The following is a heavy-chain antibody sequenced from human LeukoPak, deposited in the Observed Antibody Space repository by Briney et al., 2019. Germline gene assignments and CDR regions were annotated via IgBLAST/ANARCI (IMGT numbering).Heavy chain of an antibody. CDR1: GGTFSSYA. CDR3: ARGSDYDFWSGYLFVRKERPLHYYYYYGMDV. D-gene: IGHD3-3*01. Sequence: GASVKVSCTASGGTFSSYAISWVRQAPGQGLEWMGGIIPIFGTANYAQKFQGRVTITADESTSTAYMELSSLRSEDTAVYYCARGSDYDFWSGYLFVRKERPLHYYYYYGMDVWGQGTTVTVSS. CDR2: IIPIFGTA. J-gene: IGHJ6*02. V-gene: IGHV1-69*13.